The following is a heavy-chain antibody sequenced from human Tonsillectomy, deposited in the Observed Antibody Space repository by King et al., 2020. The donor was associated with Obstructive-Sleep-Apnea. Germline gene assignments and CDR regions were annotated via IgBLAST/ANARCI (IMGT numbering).Heavy chain of an antibody. CDR3: ARDPGYSSGWFDY. CDR1: GGSISSFY. V-gene: IGHV4-59*01. J-gene: IGHJ4*02. D-gene: IGHD6-19*01. Sequence: QLQESGPGLVKPSETLSLTCTVSGGSISSFYWTWIRQPPGKGLEWIGYISYSGTTNYNPSLKSRVTISVDTSKNQFSLKLSSVTAADTAVYYCARDPGYSSGWFDYWGQGTLVTVSS. CDR2: ISYSGTT.